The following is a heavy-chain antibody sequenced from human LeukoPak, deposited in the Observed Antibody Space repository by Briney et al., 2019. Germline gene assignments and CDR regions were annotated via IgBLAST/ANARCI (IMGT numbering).Heavy chain of an antibody. Sequence: RGESLKISCKASGYNFPSFWIGWVRQMPGKGPEWMGIIYPGDSDTKYSPSFEGQVTISADKSMSVAYLQWSNLSASDSAMYYCARHVVVGRDWNSLGAASYNYHYGLDVWGQGTTVTVSS. V-gene: IGHV5-51*01. J-gene: IGHJ6*02. CDR3: ARHVVVGRDWNSLGAASYNYHYGLDV. D-gene: IGHD1-1*01. CDR1: GYNFPSFW. CDR2: IYPGDSDT.